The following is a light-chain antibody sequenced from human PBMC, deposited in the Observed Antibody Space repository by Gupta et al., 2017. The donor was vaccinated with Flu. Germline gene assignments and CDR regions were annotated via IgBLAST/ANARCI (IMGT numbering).Light chain of an antibody. Sequence: KTVTISCTRSSGSITSSYVHWYQQRPGSSPTTVIFENNERPAGVPDRFSGSIDSSSNSASLTIAGLQTEDEADYYCQSYGDNRVFGGGTRLTVL. CDR3: QSYGDNRV. J-gene: IGLJ3*02. CDR1: SGSITSSY. CDR2: ENN. V-gene: IGLV6-57*01.